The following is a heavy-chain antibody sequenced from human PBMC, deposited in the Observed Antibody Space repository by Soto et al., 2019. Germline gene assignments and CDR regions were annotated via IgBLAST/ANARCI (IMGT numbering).Heavy chain of an antibody. J-gene: IGHJ4*02. CDR3: ARDFQYGDYGY. CDR2: ISYDGSNK. Sequence: GSLRLSCAASGFTFSSYAMHWVRQAPGKGLEWVAVISYDGSNKYYADSVKGRFTISRDNSKNTLYLQMNSLRAEDTAVYYCARDFQYGDYGYWGQGTLVTVSS. V-gene: IGHV3-30-3*01. D-gene: IGHD4-17*01. CDR1: GFTFSSYA.